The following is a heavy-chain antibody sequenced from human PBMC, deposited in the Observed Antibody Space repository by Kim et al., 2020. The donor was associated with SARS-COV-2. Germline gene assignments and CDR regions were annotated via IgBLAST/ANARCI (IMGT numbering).Heavy chain of an antibody. V-gene: IGHV4-34*01. J-gene: IGHJ4*01. CDR1: GGSFSGYY. CDR2: INHSGST. CDR3: ARGPYYYGSGKSPDFDY. D-gene: IGHD3-10*01. Sequence: SETLSLTCAVYGGSFSGYYWSWIRQPPGKGLEWIGEINHSGSTNYNPSLKSRVTISVDTSKNQFSLKLSSVTAADTAVYYCARGPYYYGSGKSPDFDYWG.